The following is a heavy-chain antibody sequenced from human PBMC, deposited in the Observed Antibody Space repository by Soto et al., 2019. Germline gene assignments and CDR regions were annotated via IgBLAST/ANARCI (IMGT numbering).Heavy chain of an antibody. D-gene: IGHD6-13*01. CDR1: GFTFSSYS. J-gene: IGHJ6*02. Sequence: PGGSLRLSCAASGFTFSSYSMNWVRQAPGKGLEWVSSISSSSSYIYYADSVKGRFTISRDNAKNSLYLQMNSLRAEDTAVYYCARDSAHIAAPREAMDVWGQGTTVTVSS. CDR3: ARDSAHIAAPREAMDV. V-gene: IGHV3-21*01. CDR2: ISSSSSYI.